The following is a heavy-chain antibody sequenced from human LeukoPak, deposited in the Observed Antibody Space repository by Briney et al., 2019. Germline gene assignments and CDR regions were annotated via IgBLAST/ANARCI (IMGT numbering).Heavy chain of an antibody. CDR2: MNPNSGNT. CDR3: AKVGAGYYFDY. CDR1: GYTFTSYD. V-gene: IGHV1-8*01. J-gene: IGHJ4*02. Sequence: ASVKVSCKASGYTFTSYDFNWVRQAPGQGLEWMGWMNPNSGNTGYAQKFQGRVTITRNTSISTAYMELSSLRSEDTAVYYCAKVGAGYYFDYWGQGTLVTVSS. D-gene: IGHD3-9*01.